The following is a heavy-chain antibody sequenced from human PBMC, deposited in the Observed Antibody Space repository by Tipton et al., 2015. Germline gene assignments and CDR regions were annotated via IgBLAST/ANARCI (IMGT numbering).Heavy chain of an antibody. V-gene: IGHV4-61*01. CDR3: ARKPDVRGAYYYFDY. CDR2: ISYSGST. J-gene: IGHJ4*02. Sequence: LRLSCTVSGGSVSSANYYWSWIRQPPGKGLEWIGYISYSGSTHYNPSLESRVSISVDTSKTQFPLTLNSVTAADTAFYYCARKPDVRGAYYYFDYWGQGTLVTVSS. D-gene: IGHD3-10*01. CDR1: GGSVSSANYY.